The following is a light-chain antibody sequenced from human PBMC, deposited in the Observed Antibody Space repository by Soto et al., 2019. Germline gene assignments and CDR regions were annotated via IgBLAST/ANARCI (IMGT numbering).Light chain of an antibody. V-gene: IGKV3D-15*01. CDR1: QSVGSD. CDR3: QQYNSWPLT. Sequence: EIVMTQSPATLSVSPGERATLSCRASQSVGSDLAWYQQKPGKAPRLVIYDISTRATGVPTRISGSGSGTEFTLTISSLQSEDFAVYYCQQYNSWPLTFGGGTKVEIK. CDR2: DIS. J-gene: IGKJ4*01.